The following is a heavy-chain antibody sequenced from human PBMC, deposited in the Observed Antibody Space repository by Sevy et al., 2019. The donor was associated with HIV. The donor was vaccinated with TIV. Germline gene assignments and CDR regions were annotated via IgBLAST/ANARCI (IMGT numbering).Heavy chain of an antibody. CDR2: MNPNSGNT. V-gene: IGHV1-8*03. CDR3: ARATRLWAGYYYYGMDV. Sequence: ASVKVSCKASGYTFTSYDINWVRQATGQGLEWMGWMNPNSGNTGYAQKFQGRVTITRNTSISTAYMELSSLRSEDTAVYYCARATRLWAGYYYYGMDVWGQGTTVTVSS. CDR1: GYTFTSYD. D-gene: IGHD5-18*01. J-gene: IGHJ6*02.